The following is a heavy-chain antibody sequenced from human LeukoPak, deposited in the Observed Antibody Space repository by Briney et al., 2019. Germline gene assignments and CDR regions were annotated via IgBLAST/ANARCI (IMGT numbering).Heavy chain of an antibody. CDR1: GGSISSSSYY. Sequence: SETLSLTCTVSGGSISSSSYYWGWIRQPPGKGLEWIGSIYYSGSTYYNPSLKSRVTISVDTSKNQFSLKLSSVTAADTAVYYCARDLRDYYGSGSYKAFDYWGQGTLVTVSS. V-gene: IGHV4-39*02. CDR3: ARDLRDYYGSGSYKAFDY. J-gene: IGHJ4*02. D-gene: IGHD3-10*01. CDR2: IYYSGST.